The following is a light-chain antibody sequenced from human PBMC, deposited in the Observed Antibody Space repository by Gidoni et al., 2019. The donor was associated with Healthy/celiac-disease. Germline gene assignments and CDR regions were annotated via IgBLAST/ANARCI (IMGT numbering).Light chain of an antibody. J-gene: IGKJ4*01. Sequence: DIQMTQSPSSLSASVGDRVTITCRASQSISSYLNWYQQKPGKAPKLLIYAASSLQSGVQSRLSGSGSGTDFTLTFSSLQPEDFATYYCQQSYSTPPLTFGGGTKVEIK. CDR1: QSISSY. CDR2: AAS. V-gene: IGKV1-39*01. CDR3: QQSYSTPPLT.